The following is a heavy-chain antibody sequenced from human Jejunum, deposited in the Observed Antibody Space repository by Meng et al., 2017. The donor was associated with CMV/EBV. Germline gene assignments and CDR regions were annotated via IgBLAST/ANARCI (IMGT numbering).Heavy chain of an antibody. V-gene: IGHV3-23*01. Sequence: FSNYAMNWIRQDPGKGLAWVSSISDSGGHTYYADSVKGRFTLSRDNSKNTFYLQMNSLRAEDTAIYYCARGLGFGVVVPNFDAFDIWGQGTVVTVSS. CDR3: ARGLGFGVVVPNFDAFDI. CDR2: ISDSGGHT. CDR1: FSNYA. J-gene: IGHJ3*02. D-gene: IGHD3-3*01.